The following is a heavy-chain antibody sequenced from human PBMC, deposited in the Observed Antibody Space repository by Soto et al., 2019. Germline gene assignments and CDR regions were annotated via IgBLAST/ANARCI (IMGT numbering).Heavy chain of an antibody. CDR2: MNPNSGNT. CDR3: ARGQSPYGDYYYYYYYMDV. D-gene: IGHD4-17*01. CDR1: RYTFTSYD. J-gene: IGHJ6*03. Sequence: GASVKVSCKASRYTFTSYDINWVRQATGQGLEWMGWMNPNSGNTGYAQKFQGRVTMTRNTSISTAYMELSSLRSEDTAVYYCARGQSPYGDYYYYYYYMDVWGKGTTVTVSS. V-gene: IGHV1-8*01.